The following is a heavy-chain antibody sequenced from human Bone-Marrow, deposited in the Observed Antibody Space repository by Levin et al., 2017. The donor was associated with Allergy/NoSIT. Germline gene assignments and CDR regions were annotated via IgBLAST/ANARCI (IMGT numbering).Heavy chain of an antibody. J-gene: IGHJ5*02. CDR1: GGPFSNFA. V-gene: IGHV1-69*11. CDR3: AREDRSEP. Sequence: VASVKVSCKASGGPFSNFAISWARQAPGQGLEWMGKIIPLSATVTFAQKFQGRVTLTADESSNTAYIELSNLRSEDTAIYYCAREDRSEPWGQGTLITVSS. CDR2: IIPLSATV.